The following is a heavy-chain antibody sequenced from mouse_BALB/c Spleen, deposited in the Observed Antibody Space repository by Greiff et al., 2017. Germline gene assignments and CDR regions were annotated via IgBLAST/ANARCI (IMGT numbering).Heavy chain of an antibody. Sequence: EVKLMESGGGLVKPGGSLKLSCAASGFTFSSYTMSWVRQTPEKRLEWVATISSGGSYTYYPDSVKGRFTISRDNAKNTLYLQMSSLKSEDTAMYYCTRDRGTTATFAYWGQGTLVTVSA. D-gene: IGHD1-2*01. CDR3: TRDRGTTATFAY. CDR2: ISSGGSYT. J-gene: IGHJ3*01. V-gene: IGHV5-6-4*01. CDR1: GFTFSSYT.